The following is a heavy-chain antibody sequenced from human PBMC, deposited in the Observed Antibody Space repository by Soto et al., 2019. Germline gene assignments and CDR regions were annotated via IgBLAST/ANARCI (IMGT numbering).Heavy chain of an antibody. CDR3: ARWSFLEY. D-gene: IGHD1-26*01. Sequence: VGSLRLSCAASVFSFTSYALSWVRHSPGKWLEWVSTISGSDGKTYYADSVKGRFSISRDTSKTTLYLQMNSLRVEDTAVYYCARWSFLEYWGQGTRVIVSS. V-gene: IGHV3-23*01. CDR2: ISGSDGKT. J-gene: IGHJ4*02. CDR1: VFSFTSYA.